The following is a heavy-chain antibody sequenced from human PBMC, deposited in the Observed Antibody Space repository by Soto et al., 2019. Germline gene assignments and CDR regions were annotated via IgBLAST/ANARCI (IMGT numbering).Heavy chain of an antibody. CDR1: GFSLSTSGVG. J-gene: IGHJ4*02. D-gene: IGHD3-9*01. CDR3: AHRRVNMKDILTGYPYYFDY. CDR2: IYWDDDK. Sequence: QITLKESGLTLVKPTQTLTLTCTFSGFSLSTSGVGVGWIRQPPGKALEWLALIYWDDDKRYSPSLKSRLTITKDTTKNQVALTMTNMDPVDTATYYCAHRRVNMKDILTGYPYYFDYWGQGTLVTVSS. V-gene: IGHV2-5*02.